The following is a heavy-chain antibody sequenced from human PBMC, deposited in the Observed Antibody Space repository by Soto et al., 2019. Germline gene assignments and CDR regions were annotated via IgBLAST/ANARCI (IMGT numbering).Heavy chain of an antibody. D-gene: IGHD3-3*01. Sequence: GGSLRLSCAASGFTFSSYAMSWVRQAPGKGLEWVSAISGSGGSTYYADSVKGRFTISRDNSKNTLYLQINSLRAEDTAVYYCAKDSNTYYDFWSGYLGTGEFDYWGQGTLVTVSS. J-gene: IGHJ4*02. CDR2: ISGSGGST. CDR1: GFTFSSYA. CDR3: AKDSNTYYDFWSGYLGTGEFDY. V-gene: IGHV3-23*01.